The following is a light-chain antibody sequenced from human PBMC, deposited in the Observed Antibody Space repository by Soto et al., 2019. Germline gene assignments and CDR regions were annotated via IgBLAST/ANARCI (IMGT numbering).Light chain of an antibody. Sequence: EIVLTQSPGTLSLSPGERATLSCRTSQVFSSRYLAWYQQKLGQPPRLLIYGASTRATGIPDRFSGNGSGTDFSLTISRLEPVDFGAFYCQQYGNSPTWTFGQGTKVEIK. CDR1: QVFSSRY. CDR2: GAS. J-gene: IGKJ1*01. CDR3: QQYGNSPTWT. V-gene: IGKV3-20*01.